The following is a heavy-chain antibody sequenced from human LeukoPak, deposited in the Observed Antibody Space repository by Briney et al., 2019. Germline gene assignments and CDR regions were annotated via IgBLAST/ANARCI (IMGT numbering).Heavy chain of an antibody. CDR1: GFTFSNYA. CDR3: AKDRRITIFGVVIPDYFDY. V-gene: IGHV3-23*01. J-gene: IGHJ4*02. Sequence: GGSLRLSCAGSGFTFSNYAMTWVRQAPGKGLEWVSSVSGSGRNTFYPDSVEGRFTISRDNSKNTVYLQMNSLRADDTAVYYCAKDRRITIFGVVIPDYFDYWGQGTLVTVSS. D-gene: IGHD3-3*01. CDR2: VSGSGRNT.